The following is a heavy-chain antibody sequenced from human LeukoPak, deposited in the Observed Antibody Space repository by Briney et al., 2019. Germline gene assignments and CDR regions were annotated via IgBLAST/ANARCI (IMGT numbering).Heavy chain of an antibody. Sequence: SVKVSCKASGGTFSGYAINWLRQAPGQGLEWMGGIIPIPPTANYAQKFHGRVTITTDEFTTTAYMELSSLRSEDTAVYYCATGWVSDTTLVTWFDPWGQGTLVTVSS. CDR3: ATGWVSDTTLVTWFDP. V-gene: IGHV1-69*05. CDR1: GGTFSGYA. CDR2: IIPIPPTA. D-gene: IGHD5-18*01. J-gene: IGHJ5*02.